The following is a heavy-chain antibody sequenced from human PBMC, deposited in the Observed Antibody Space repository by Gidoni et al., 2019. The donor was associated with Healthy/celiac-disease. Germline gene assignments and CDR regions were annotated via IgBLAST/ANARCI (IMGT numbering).Heavy chain of an antibody. J-gene: IGHJ4*02. CDR2: ISVSGGST. CDR3: AKDYYDSSGYPDNFDY. D-gene: IGHD3-22*01. V-gene: IGHV3-23*01. CDR1: GFTFSNYA. Sequence: EVQLLESGGGLVQPGGSLRLSCAASGFTFSNYAMSWVRQAPGKGLEWVSAISVSGGSTYYADSVKGRFTISRDNSKNTLYLQMNSLRAEDTAVYYCAKDYYDSSGYPDNFDYWGQGTLVTVSS.